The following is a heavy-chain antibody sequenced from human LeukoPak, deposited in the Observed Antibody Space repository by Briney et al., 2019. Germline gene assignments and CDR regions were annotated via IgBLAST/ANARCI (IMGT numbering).Heavy chain of an antibody. J-gene: IGHJ4*02. V-gene: IGHV3-30*18. CDR1: EFSFSTYG. CDR3: AKGPMVRGVMGDY. D-gene: IGHD3-10*01. Sequence: PGGSLRLSCAASEFSFSTYGMHWVRQAPGKGLEWVAVISYDGSNKYYADSVKGRFTISRDNSKNTLYLQMNSLRAEDTAVYYCAKGPMVRGVMGDYWGQGTLVTVSS. CDR2: ISYDGSNK.